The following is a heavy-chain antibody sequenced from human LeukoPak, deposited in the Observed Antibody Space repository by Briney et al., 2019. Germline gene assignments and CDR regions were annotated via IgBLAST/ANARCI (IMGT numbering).Heavy chain of an antibody. D-gene: IGHD3-10*01. CDR2: ISSSGSSI. CDR3: ARWGPTVRGLLVY. Sequence: PGGSLRLSCTASGFIFGDYAMSWVRQAPGKGLEWVSYISSSGSSIYYADSVRGRFTISRDNAKNSLYLQMDSLRAEDTAVYYCARWGPTVRGLLVYWGQGTLVTVSS. V-gene: IGHV3-48*03. J-gene: IGHJ4*02. CDR1: GFIFGDYA.